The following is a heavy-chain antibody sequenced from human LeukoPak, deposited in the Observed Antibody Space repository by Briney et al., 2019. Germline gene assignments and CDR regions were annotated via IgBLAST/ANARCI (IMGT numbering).Heavy chain of an antibody. Sequence: SETLSLTCAVYGGSFSGYYWSWIRQPPGKGLEWIGEIYHSGSTNYNPSLKSRVTISVDTSKNQFSLKLNSVTAADTAVYYCARRAEETTFYYYYYMDVWGKGTTVTVSS. D-gene: IGHD2/OR15-2a*01. CDR3: ARRAEETTFYYYYYMDV. V-gene: IGHV4-34*01. CDR2: IYHSGST. J-gene: IGHJ6*03. CDR1: GGSFSGYY.